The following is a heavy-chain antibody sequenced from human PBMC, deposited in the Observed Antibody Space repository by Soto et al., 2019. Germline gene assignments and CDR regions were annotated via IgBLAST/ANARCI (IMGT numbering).Heavy chain of an antibody. D-gene: IGHD3-22*01. CDR1: GGTFSSYA. CDR3: ARAPNYYDSSGYCPHIRY. V-gene: IGHV1-69*13. J-gene: IGHJ4*02. CDR2: IIPIFGTA. Sequence: WASVKVSCKASGGTFSSYAISWVRQAPGQGLEWMGGIIPIFGTANYAQKFQGRVTITADESTSTAYMELSSLRSEDTAVYYCARAPNYYDSSGYCPHIRYWGQGTLVTVSS.